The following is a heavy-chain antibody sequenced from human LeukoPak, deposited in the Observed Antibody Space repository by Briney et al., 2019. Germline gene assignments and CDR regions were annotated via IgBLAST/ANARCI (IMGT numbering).Heavy chain of an antibody. V-gene: IGHV4-30-2*01. Sequence: SETLSLTCTVSGGSISSGDYYWSWIRQPPGKGLEWIGYIYHSGSTYYNPSLKSRVTISVDRSKNQFSLKLSSVTAADTAVYYCARAVIRTFDYWGQGTLVTVSS. D-gene: IGHD4-17*01. CDR2: IYHSGST. J-gene: IGHJ4*02. CDR1: GGSISSGDYY. CDR3: ARAVIRTFDY.